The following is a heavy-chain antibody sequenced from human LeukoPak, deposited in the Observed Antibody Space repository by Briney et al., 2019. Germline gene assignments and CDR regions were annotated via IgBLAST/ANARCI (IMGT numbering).Heavy chain of an antibody. CDR2: IYYSGST. V-gene: IGHV4-39*07. J-gene: IGHJ6*02. CDR3: ARELLWFGELLSPYYGMDV. Sequence: NASETLSLTCTVSGGSISSSSYYWGWIRQPPGKGLEWIGSIYYSGSTYYNPSLKSRVTISVDTSKDQFSLKLSSVTAADTAVYYCARELLWFGELLSPYYGMDVWGQGTTVTVSS. D-gene: IGHD3-10*01. CDR1: GGSISSSSYY.